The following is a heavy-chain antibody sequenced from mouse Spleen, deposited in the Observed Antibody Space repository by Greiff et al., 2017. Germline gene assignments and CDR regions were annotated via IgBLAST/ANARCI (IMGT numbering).Heavy chain of an antibody. CDR1: GFTFSSYA. Sequence: EVMLVESGGGLVKLGGSLKLSCAASGFTFSSYAMSWVRQTPEKRLEWVATISSGGGNTYYPDSVKGRFTISRDNAKNTLYLQMSSLKSEDTAMYYCARHELGPPYWYFDVWGAGTTVTVSS. V-gene: IGHV5-9*01. D-gene: IGHD4-1*01. CDR2: ISSGGGNT. CDR3: ARHELGPPYWYFDV. J-gene: IGHJ1*01.